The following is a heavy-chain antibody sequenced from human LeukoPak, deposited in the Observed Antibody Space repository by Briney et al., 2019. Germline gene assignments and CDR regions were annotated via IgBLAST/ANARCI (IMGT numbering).Heavy chain of an antibody. Sequence: ASVKVSCKASGYTFTSYYMHWVRQAPGQGLEWMGIINPSGGSTSYAQKFQGRVTMTRDTSTGTVYMELSSLRSEDTAVYYCARVRIAAAGPTIPGYYFDYWGQGTLVTVSS. V-gene: IGHV1-46*01. CDR3: ARVRIAAAGPTIPGYYFDY. CDR2: INPSGGST. CDR1: GYTFTSYY. D-gene: IGHD6-13*01. J-gene: IGHJ4*02.